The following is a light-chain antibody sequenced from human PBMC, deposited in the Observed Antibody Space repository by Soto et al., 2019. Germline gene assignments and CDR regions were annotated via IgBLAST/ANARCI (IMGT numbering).Light chain of an antibody. Sequence: EIRITQSPATLSVSPGERATLSCRASQSVSSNLAWYQQKPGQAPRLLIYGASTRATGIPARFSGSGSGTEFTLTISSLQSEDFAVYYCQQYNNWPPTFGQGTKV. CDR3: QQYNNWPPT. CDR2: GAS. CDR1: QSVSSN. V-gene: IGKV3-15*01. J-gene: IGKJ1*01.